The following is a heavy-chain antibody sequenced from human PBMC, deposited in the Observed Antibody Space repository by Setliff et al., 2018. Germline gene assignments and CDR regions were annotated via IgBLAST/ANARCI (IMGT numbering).Heavy chain of an antibody. Sequence: SETLSLTCTVSGSSISSGYIWGWIRQPPGKGLGWVGNIGHTGSINYNPSLKGQLTISRDTSRNQVSLKLNSVTATDTAVYYCARDLGHGGDSYYWGQGILVTVAS. CDR3: ARDLGHGGDSYY. V-gene: IGHV4-38-2*02. CDR1: GSSISSGYI. D-gene: IGHD2-21*02. J-gene: IGHJ4*02. CDR2: IGHTGSI.